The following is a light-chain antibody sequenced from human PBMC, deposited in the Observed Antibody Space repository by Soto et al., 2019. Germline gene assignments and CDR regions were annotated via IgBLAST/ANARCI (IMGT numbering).Light chain of an antibody. V-gene: IGKV3-20*01. Sequence: EIVLTQAPGTLSLSPGERATLSCRASQSVSISYLAWYQQKPGQAPRHLIYGASSRATGIPDRFSGSGSGTDFTLTSRRLEPEDFGVYYCQQYGSSPPGTFGQGTKVEIK. J-gene: IGKJ1*01. CDR3: QQYGSSPPGT. CDR1: QSVSISY. CDR2: GAS.